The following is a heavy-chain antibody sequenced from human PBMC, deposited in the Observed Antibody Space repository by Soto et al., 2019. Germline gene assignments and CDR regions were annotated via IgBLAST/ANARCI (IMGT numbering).Heavy chain of an antibody. D-gene: IGHD6-13*01. CDR2: ISYTGRT. V-gene: IGHV4-31*03. Sequence: QVQLQESGPGLVKPSQTLSLTCSVSGGSINSGAYYWGWIRQHPGKGLEWIGYISYTGRTYSNPSLQSRDTIALDMSESQFSLKLTSVTAADTAVYFCARVSATGTRWIDPWGQGTLVTVSP. J-gene: IGHJ5*02. CDR1: GGSINSGAYY. CDR3: ARVSATGTRWIDP.